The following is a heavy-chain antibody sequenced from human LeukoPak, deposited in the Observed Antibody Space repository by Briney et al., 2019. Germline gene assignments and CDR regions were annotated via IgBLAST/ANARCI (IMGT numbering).Heavy chain of an antibody. CDR2: VSSSGSTI. CDR1: GFTFSSYE. V-gene: IGHV3-48*03. Sequence: PWGSLSLSCAASGFTFSSYEMNWVRQGQGQGLEWVSYVSSSGSTIYYADSVKGRFTISRDNAKNSLYLQMNSLRAEDTAVYYCAELGITMIGGVWGKGTTVTISS. CDR3: AELGITMIGGV. J-gene: IGHJ6*04. D-gene: IGHD3-10*02.